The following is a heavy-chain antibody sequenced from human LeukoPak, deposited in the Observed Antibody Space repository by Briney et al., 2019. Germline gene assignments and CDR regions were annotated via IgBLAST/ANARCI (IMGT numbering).Heavy chain of an antibody. J-gene: IGHJ5*02. CDR3: ARGRRRAVEWGGFDP. D-gene: IGHD3-3*01. CDR1: SGSISSGTYY. Sequence: SQTLSLTCTVSSGSISSGTYYWSWIRQHPGKGLEWLGYIYYSGSTHYNPSLKSRVTISEDTSKNQFSLKLSSVTAADTAVYYCARGRRRAVEWGGFDPWGQGTLVTVSS. V-gene: IGHV4-31*03. CDR2: IYYSGST.